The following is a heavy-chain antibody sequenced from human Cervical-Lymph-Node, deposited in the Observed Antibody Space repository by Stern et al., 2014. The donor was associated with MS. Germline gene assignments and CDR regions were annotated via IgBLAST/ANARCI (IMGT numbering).Heavy chain of an antibody. Sequence: EQLVESGGGVVQPGTSLRLSCAASRFTFDNYGMHWVRQAPGKGLEWVALISYDGSNKHYADSVKGRFTISRDNSNNTLFLQMNSLRAEDTAVYYCAKHRGEDWNYAFWFDPWGQGTLVTVSS. D-gene: IGHD1-7*01. CDR2: ISYDGSNK. V-gene: IGHV3-30*18. J-gene: IGHJ5*02. CDR1: RFTFDNYG. CDR3: AKHRGEDWNYAFWFDP.